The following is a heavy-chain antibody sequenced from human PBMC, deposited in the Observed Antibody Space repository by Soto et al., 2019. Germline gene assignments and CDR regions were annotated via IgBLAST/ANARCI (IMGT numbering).Heavy chain of an antibody. CDR2: ITSSGSTI. CDR1: GFTFSDYY. J-gene: IGHJ4*02. CDR3: AREKTAMVTVDY. V-gene: IGHV3-11*01. Sequence: GGSLRLSCAASGFTFSDYYMSWIRQAPGKGLEWVSYITSSGSTIYYADSVKGRFTISRDNAKNSLYLQMNSLRAEDTAVYYCAREKTAMVTVDYWGQGTLVTVSS. D-gene: IGHD5-18*01.